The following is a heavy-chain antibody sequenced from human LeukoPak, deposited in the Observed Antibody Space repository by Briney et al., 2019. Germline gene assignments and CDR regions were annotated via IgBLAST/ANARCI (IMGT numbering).Heavy chain of an antibody. J-gene: IGHJ6*02. D-gene: IGHD5-18*01. Sequence: SVKVSCKASGGTFSSYAISWVRQAPGQGLEWMGGIIPIFGTANYAQKFQGRVTITADESTSTAYMELSSLRSEDTAVYCRARSTAMGYYYYGMDVWGQGTTVTVSS. CDR3: ARSTAMGYYYYGMDV. V-gene: IGHV1-69*13. CDR1: GGTFSSYA. CDR2: IIPIFGTA.